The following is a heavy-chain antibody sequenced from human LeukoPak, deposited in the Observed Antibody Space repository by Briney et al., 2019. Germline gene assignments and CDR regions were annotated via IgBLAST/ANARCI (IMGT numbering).Heavy chain of an antibody. D-gene: IGHD6-19*01. Sequence: GGSLRLSCAASGFTFSGYSMNWVRQAPGKGLEWVSYISSSSRTIYYADSVKGRFTISRDNAKNSLFLQMNSLRAEDTAVYYCARDRDYSSGWTEGLDYWGQGILVTVSS. CDR2: ISSSSRTI. J-gene: IGHJ4*02. V-gene: IGHV3-48*01. CDR3: ARDRDYSSGWTEGLDY. CDR1: GFTFSGYS.